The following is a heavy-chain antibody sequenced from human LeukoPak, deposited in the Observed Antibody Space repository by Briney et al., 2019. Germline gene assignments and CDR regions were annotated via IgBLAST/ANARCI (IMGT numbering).Heavy chain of an antibody. CDR1: GFTLSSYG. J-gene: IGHJ3*02. D-gene: IGHD3-10*01. CDR3: AKVANYYGSGPPRDAFDI. CDR2: IRYDGSKK. V-gene: IGHV3-30*02. Sequence: GGSLRLSCAAAGFTLSSYGMHWVRQAPGKGMGWVTFIRYDGSKKYYTDSVEGRFTISRDNFKNTLYLQMNSLRDEDTAMYYCAKVANYYGSGPPRDAFDIWGQGTMVTVSS.